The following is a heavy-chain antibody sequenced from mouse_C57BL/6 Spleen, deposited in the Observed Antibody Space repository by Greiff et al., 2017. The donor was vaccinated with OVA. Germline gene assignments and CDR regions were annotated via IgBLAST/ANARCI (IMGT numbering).Heavy chain of an antibody. CDR2: IYPGDGDT. CDR3: ARRLALYAMDY. CDR1: GYAFSSYW. J-gene: IGHJ4*01. V-gene: IGHV1-80*01. Sequence: QVQLQQSGAELVKPGASVKISCKASGYAFSSYWMNWVKQRPGKGLEWIGQIYPGDGDTNYNGKFKGKATLTADTSSSTAYMQLSSLTSEDSAVYFCARRLALYAMDYWGQGTSVTVSS. D-gene: IGHD3-2*02.